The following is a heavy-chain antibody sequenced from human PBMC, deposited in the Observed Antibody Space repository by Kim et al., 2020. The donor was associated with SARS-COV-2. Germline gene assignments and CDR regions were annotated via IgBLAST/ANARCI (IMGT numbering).Heavy chain of an antibody. Sequence: SETLSLTCTVSGGSISSSSYYWGWIRQPPGKGLEWIGSIYYSGSTYYNPSLKSRVTISVDTSKNQFSLKLSSVTAADTAVYYCARHLPDFIAAAGTPIPFDYWGQGTLVTVSS. V-gene: IGHV4-39*01. CDR2: IYYSGST. D-gene: IGHD6-13*01. CDR3: ARHLPDFIAAAGTPIPFDY. J-gene: IGHJ4*02. CDR1: GGSISSSSYY.